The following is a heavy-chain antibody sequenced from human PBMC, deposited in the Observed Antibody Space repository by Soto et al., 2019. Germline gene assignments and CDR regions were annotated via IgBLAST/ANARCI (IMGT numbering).Heavy chain of an antibody. CDR2: VYTSGGT. CDR1: GGSIGTYY. D-gene: IGHD6-13*01. J-gene: IGHJ6*02. Sequence: SETLSLTCTFSGGSIGTYYGSWIRQPAGKGLEWIGRVYTSGGTNYNPSLKSRVTMSRDTSKKQFFLSLSSVTAADTAVYYCARGAAAGVDYGMDLWGQGTTVTVSS. CDR3: ARGAAAGVDYGMDL. V-gene: IGHV4-4*07.